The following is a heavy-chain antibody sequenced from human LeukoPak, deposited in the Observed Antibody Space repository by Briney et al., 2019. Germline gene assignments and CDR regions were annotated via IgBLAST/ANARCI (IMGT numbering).Heavy chain of an antibody. CDR2: ISAYNGNT. J-gene: IGHJ6*03. D-gene: IGHD6-19*01. CDR1: GYTFTSYG. CDR3: ARDRGQWLVPYYYYMDV. Sequence: AASVKVSCKASGYTFTSYGISWVRQAPGQGLEWMGWISAYNGNTNYAQKLQGRVTMTTDTSTSTAYMELRSLRSDDTAVYYCARDRGQWLVPYYYYMDVWGKGTTVTVSS. V-gene: IGHV1-18*01.